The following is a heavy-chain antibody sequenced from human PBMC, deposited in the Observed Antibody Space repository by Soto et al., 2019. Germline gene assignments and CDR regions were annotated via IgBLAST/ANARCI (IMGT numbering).Heavy chain of an antibody. CDR1: GFTFSTYG. J-gene: IGHJ6*02. V-gene: IGHV3-30*18. D-gene: IGHD3-22*01. Sequence: QVQLVESGGGVIQPGRSLRLPCAASGFTFSTYGMHWVRQAPGKGLEWVGLISYDGRYKYYPDSVKGRFTISRDNSKNTLYLQMISLRPEDTAVYYCAKDPTYDSSGYYFYYGPDVWGQGTTVTVSS. CDR2: ISYDGRYK. CDR3: AKDPTYDSSGYYFYYGPDV.